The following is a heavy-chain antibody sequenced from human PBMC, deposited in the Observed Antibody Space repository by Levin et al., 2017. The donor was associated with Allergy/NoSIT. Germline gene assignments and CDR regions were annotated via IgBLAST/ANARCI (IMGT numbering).Heavy chain of an antibody. V-gene: IGHV2-26*01. CDR2: IFSNDEK. D-gene: IGHD3-10*01. CDR1: GFSLSNARMG. J-gene: IGHJ3*02. Sequence: SGPTLVKPTETLTLTCTVSGFSLSNARMGVSWIRQPPGKALEWLAHIFSNDEKSYSTSLKSRLTISKDTSKSQVVLTMTNMDPVDTATYYCARRKEGKSITMVRGVLLGAFDIWGQGTMVTVSS. CDR3: ARRKEGKSITMVRGVLLGAFDI.